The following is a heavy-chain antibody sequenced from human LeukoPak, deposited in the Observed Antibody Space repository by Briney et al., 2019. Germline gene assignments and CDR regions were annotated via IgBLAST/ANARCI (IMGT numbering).Heavy chain of an antibody. CDR2: IYSDNT. Sequence: PGGSLRLSCAASGFTLSSYAMSWVRQAPGKGLEWVSFIYSDNTHYSDSVKGRFTISRDNSKNTLYLQMNSLRADDTAVYYCARSARLMKGVVEVTALDDWGQGTLVTVSS. CDR1: GFTLSSYA. V-gene: IGHV3-66*01. D-gene: IGHD3-3*01. J-gene: IGHJ4*02. CDR3: ARSARLMKGVVEVTALDD.